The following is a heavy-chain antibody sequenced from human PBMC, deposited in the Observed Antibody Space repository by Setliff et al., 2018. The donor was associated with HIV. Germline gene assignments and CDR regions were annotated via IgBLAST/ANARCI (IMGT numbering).Heavy chain of an antibody. D-gene: IGHD2-21*01. CDR2: IWYDGSNK. CDR3: ARDRGYGTRYSYYYMDV. Sequence: QPGGSLRLSCAASGFTFSSYGMHWVRQAPGKGLEWVAVIWYDGSNKYYADSVKGRFTISRDNSKNTLYLQMNSLRAEDTAVYYCARDRGYGTRYSYYYMDVWGKGTTVTVSS. CDR1: GFTFSSYG. J-gene: IGHJ6*03. V-gene: IGHV3-33*01.